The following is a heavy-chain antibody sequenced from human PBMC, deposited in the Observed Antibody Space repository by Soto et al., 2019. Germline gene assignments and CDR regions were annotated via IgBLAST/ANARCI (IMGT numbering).Heavy chain of an antibody. Sequence: GGSLRLSCAASGFTFSSYAMHWVRQAPGKGLEWVAVISYDGSNKYYADSVKGRFTISRDNSKNTLYLQMSSLRVEDTAVYFCAKDRSRYSSGWHNWFDPWGQGTLVTVSS. V-gene: IGHV3-30-3*01. D-gene: IGHD6-19*01. CDR1: GFTFSSYA. J-gene: IGHJ5*02. CDR2: ISYDGSNK. CDR3: AKDRSRYSSGWHNWFDP.